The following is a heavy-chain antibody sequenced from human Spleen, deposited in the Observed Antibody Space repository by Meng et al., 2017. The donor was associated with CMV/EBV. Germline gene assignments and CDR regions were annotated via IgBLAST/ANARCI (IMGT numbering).Heavy chain of an antibody. CDR1: GFTFSSYT. J-gene: IGHJ6*02. Sequence: GGSLRLSCAASGFTFSSYTMHWVRQAPGKGLQWVALISYDGDIQYYADSVQGRFTISRDNSKNTLYVQLNSLRPEDSAVYFCARDRKQLWSRYHYYGMDVWGQGTTVTVSS. V-gene: IGHV3-30*14. D-gene: IGHD1-1*01. CDR3: ARDRKQLWSRYHYYGMDV. CDR2: ISYDGDIQ.